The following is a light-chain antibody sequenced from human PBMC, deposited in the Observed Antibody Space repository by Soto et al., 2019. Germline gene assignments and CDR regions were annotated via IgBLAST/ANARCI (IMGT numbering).Light chain of an antibody. CDR2: GNS. V-gene: IGLV1-40*01. CDR1: SSNIGANI. J-gene: IGLJ2*01. Sequence: QSVLTQPPSASGTPGQRVTISCSGSSSNIGANIVNWYQQFPGTAPKLLIYGNSNRPSGVPDRFSGSKSGTSASLAITGLQAEDEADYYCQSYDSSLSGAVVFGGGTKLTVL. CDR3: QSYDSSLSGAVV.